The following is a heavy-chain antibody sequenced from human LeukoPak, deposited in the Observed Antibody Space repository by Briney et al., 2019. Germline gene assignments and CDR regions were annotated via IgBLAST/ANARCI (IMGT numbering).Heavy chain of an antibody. CDR3: AREATGVTMVRGYAFDI. CDR2: INAGNGNT. D-gene: IGHD3-10*01. J-gene: IGHJ3*02. Sequence: ASVKVSCKASGYTFTSYAMHWVRQAPGQRLEWMGWINAGNGNTKYSQKFQGRVTITRDTSASTAYMELSSLRSEDTAVYYCAREATGVTMVRGYAFDIWGQGTMVTVSS. V-gene: IGHV1-3*01. CDR1: GYTFTSYA.